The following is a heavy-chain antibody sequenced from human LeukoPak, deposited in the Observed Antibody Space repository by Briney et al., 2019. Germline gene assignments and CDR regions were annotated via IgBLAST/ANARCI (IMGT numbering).Heavy chain of an antibody. J-gene: IGHJ5*02. Sequence: SETLSLTCTVSGGSLSSTNTYWGWIRQPPGKGLEWIGSIYYSAISYYNPSLKSRVIISVETSKNQFSLKLSSVTAADTAVYYCVRSNRAPITMVRGAFNCFDPWGQGTLVTVSS. CDR1: GGSLSSTNTY. V-gene: IGHV4-39*01. D-gene: IGHD3-10*01. CDR2: IYYSAIS. CDR3: VRSNRAPITMVRGAFNCFDP.